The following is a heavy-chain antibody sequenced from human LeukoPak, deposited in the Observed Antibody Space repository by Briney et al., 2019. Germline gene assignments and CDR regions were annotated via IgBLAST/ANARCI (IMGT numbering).Heavy chain of an antibody. J-gene: IGHJ5*02. CDR1: GGSISSGGYY. V-gene: IGHV4-31*03. D-gene: IGHD3-10*01. Sequence: PSETLSLTCTVSGGSISSGGYYWSWIRQHPGKGLEWIGYIYYSGSTYYNPSPKSRVTISVDTSKNQFSLKLSSVTAADTAVYYCARGRSSWFDPRGQGTLVTVSS. CDR2: IYYSGST. CDR3: ARGRSSWFDP.